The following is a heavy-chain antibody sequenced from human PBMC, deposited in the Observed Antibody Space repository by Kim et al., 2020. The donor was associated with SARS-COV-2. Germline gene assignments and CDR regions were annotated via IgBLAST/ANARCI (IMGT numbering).Heavy chain of an antibody. J-gene: IGHJ6*02. CDR1: GYTFTSYG. CDR3: ARDFGSSWYGGYYGMDV. CDR2: ISAYNGNT. Sequence: ASVKVSCKASGYTFTSYGISWVRQAPGQGLEWMGWISAYNGNTNYAQKLQGRVTMTTDTSTSTAYMELRSLRSDDTAVYYCARDFGSSWYGGYYGMDVWGQGTTVTVSS. D-gene: IGHD6-13*01. V-gene: IGHV1-18*01.